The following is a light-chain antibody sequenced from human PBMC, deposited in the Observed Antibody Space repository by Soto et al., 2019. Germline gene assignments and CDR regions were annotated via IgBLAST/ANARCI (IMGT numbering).Light chain of an antibody. CDR1: QSISNN. Sequence: DIQMTQSPSSLSASVGDRVTVTWRASQSISNNLNWYQKKQGKAPTLLIFAASTLQTGVPSRFSGSGFGTDFTLTISILQLEDFATYYCQQSYTSALTFGGGTKVDVK. CDR3: QQSYTSALT. CDR2: AAS. J-gene: IGKJ4*01. V-gene: IGKV1-39*01.